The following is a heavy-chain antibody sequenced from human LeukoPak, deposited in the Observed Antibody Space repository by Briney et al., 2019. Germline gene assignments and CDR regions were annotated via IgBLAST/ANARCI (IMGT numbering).Heavy chain of an antibody. V-gene: IGHV3-7*03. CDR3: ARESPYYYDSSDAFDI. Sequence: PGGSLRLSCAASGFTFSSYWMSWVRQAPGKGLEWVANIKHDGSEKYYVDSVKGRFTISRDNAKNSLCLQMNSLRAEDTAVYYCARESPYYYDSSDAFDIWGQGTMVTVSS. J-gene: IGHJ3*02. CDR1: GFTFSSYW. D-gene: IGHD3-22*01. CDR2: IKHDGSEK.